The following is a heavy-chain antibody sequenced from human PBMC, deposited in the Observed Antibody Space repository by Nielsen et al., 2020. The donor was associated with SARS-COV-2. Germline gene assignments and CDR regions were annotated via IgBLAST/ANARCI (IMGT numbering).Heavy chain of an antibody. CDR3: AKPAGSSTSLGFAY. J-gene: IGHJ4*02. CDR2: ITGGGGWA. D-gene: IGHD2-2*01. CDR1: GFTFGSYA. V-gene: IGHV3-23*01. Sequence: GESLKISCAASGFTFGSYAMSWVRQAPGKGLEWVSTITGGGGWAYYADSVKGRFTISRGNSKNTLYLQLNSLRADDTAVYYCAKPAGSSTSLGFAYWGQGTLVTVSS.